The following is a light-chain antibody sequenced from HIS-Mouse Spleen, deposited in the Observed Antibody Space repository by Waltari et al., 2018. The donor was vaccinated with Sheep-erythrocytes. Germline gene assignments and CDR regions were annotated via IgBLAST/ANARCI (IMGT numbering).Light chain of an antibody. CDR2: AAS. Sequence: DIQMTQSPSSVSASVGDRATITCRASQGLSSWLAWYQQKPGKAPKLLIYAASSLQSGVPARFSGSGSGTDFTLTISSLQPEDCATYYCQQANSFPITFGQGTRLEIK. V-gene: IGKV1-12*01. CDR1: QGLSSW. J-gene: IGKJ5*01. CDR3: QQANSFPIT.